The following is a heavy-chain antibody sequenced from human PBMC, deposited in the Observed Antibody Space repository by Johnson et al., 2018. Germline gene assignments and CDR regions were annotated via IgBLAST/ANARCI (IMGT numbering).Heavy chain of an antibody. D-gene: IGHD2-15*01. Sequence: VQLQESGGGLVQPGGSLRLSCAASGFTFDDYAMHWVRQAPGKGLEWVSYITSSSRTIYYADSVKGRFTISRDNAKNSLYLQMNSLRAEDTAVYYCARDPSHCNGCSSYDRYFDYWGQGTLVTVSS. V-gene: IGHV3-48*01. J-gene: IGHJ4*02. CDR2: ITSSSRTI. CDR3: ARDPSHCNGCSSYDRYFDY. CDR1: GFTFDDYA.